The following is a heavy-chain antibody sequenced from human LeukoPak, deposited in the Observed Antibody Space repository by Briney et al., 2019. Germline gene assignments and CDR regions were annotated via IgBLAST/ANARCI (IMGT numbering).Heavy chain of an antibody. CDR1: GGSISDDY. J-gene: IGHJ4*02. CDR3: ARGAGWYNY. Sequence: SETLSLTCTVSGGSISDDYWSWLRQPPGKGLEWIAYIHYSGTTNYNPSLRSRVTISIDTSKKQFSLKVNSVTAADTAVYYCARGAGWYNYWGQGTLDTVSS. CDR2: IHYSGTT. V-gene: IGHV4-59*01. D-gene: IGHD6-19*01.